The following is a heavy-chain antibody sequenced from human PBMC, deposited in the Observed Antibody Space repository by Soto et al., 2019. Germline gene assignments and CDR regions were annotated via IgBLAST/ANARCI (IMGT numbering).Heavy chain of an antibody. V-gene: IGHV1-3*01. CDR2: INAGNGNT. CDR1: GYTVTSYA. CDR3: ARGPGGPDGPGDY. D-gene: IGHD2-15*01. J-gene: IGHJ4*02. Sequence: QVQLVQSGAEVKKPGASAKVSCKASGYTVTSYAMHWVRQAPGQRLEWMGWINAGNGNTKYSQKFQGRVTITRDTSASTAYMELSSLRSEDTAVYYCARGPGGPDGPGDYWGQGTLVTVSS.